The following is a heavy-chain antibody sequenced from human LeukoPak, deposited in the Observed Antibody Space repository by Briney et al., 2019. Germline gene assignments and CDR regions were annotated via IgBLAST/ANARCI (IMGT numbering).Heavy chain of an antibody. CDR1: GFTLSSYA. CDR3: AKENTPFGSSVFQRVGGAFDI. Sequence: GGSLRLSCAASGFTLSSYAMSWVRQAPGKGLEWVSTITGSSGSAFTYYADSVKGRCTVTRDNSKNTLYLQMNSLRAEDTAVYYCAKENTPFGSSVFQRVGGAFDIWGQGTRVTVSS. V-gene: IGHV3-23*01. J-gene: IGHJ3*02. D-gene: IGHD3-16*01. CDR2: ITGSSGSAFT.